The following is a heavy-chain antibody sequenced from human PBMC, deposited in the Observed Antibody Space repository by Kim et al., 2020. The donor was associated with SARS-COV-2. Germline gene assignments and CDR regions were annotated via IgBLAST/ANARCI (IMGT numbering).Heavy chain of an antibody. Sequence: GGSLRLSCAASGFTFSDYYMSWIRQAPGKGLEWVSYISSSGSTIYYADSVKGRFTISRDNAKNSLYLQMNSLRAEDTAVYYCATGYSSGWYGYYFDYWGQGTLVTVSS. J-gene: IGHJ4*02. CDR1: GFTFSDYY. D-gene: IGHD6-19*01. CDR2: ISSSGSTI. V-gene: IGHV3-11*04. CDR3: ATGYSSGWYGYYFDY.